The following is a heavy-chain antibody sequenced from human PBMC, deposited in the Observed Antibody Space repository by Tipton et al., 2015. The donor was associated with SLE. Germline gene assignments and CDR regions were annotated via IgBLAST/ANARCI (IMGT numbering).Heavy chain of an antibody. J-gene: IGHJ3*02. D-gene: IGHD3-3*01. V-gene: IGHV4-34*01. CDR1: GGSFSGYY. CDR2: INHSGST. CDR3: ARSDDAFDI. Sequence: TLSLTCAVYGGSFSGYYWSWIRQPPGKGLEWIREINHSGSTNYNPSLKSRVTIPVDTSKNQFSLKLSSVTAADTAVYYCARSDDAFDIWGQGTMVTVSS.